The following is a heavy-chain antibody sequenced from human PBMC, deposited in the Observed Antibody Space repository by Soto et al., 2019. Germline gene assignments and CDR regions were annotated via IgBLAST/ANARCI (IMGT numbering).Heavy chain of an antibody. CDR3: ARGGILGYCSSTSCAPFDY. V-gene: IGHV3-21*01. J-gene: IGHJ4*02. Sequence: EVQLVESGGGLVKPGGSLRLSCAASGFTFSSYSMNWVRQAPGKGLEWVSSISSSSSYIYYADSVKGRFTISRDNAKNSLYLQMNSLRAEDTAVYYYARGGILGYCSSTSCAPFDYWGQGTLVTVSS. CDR1: GFTFSSYS. D-gene: IGHD2-2*01. CDR2: ISSSSSYI.